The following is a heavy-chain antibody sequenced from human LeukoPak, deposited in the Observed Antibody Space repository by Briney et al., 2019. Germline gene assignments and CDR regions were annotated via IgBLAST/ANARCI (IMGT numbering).Heavy chain of an antibody. J-gene: IGHJ6*02. Sequence: PGRSLRLSCAASGLTFSSYGMHWVRQAPGKGLEWVAVISYDGSNKYYADSVKGRFTISRDNSKNSLYLQMNSLRAEDTAVYYCARGVQRTYYYYYGMDVWGQGTTVTVSS. CDR3: ARGVQRTYYYYYGMDV. D-gene: IGHD1-1*01. V-gene: IGHV3-30*03. CDR1: GLTFSSYG. CDR2: ISYDGSNK.